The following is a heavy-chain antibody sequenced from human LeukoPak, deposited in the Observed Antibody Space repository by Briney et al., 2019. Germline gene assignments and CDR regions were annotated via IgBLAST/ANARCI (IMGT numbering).Heavy chain of an antibody. V-gene: IGHV4-39*07. CDR3: ARGGSSIAARPLRY. CDR2: IYHSGST. CDR1: GGSISSGGYY. D-gene: IGHD6-6*01. Sequence: SETLSLTCTVSGGSISSGGYYWSWIRQHPGKGLEWIGEIYHSGSTNYNPSLKSRVTISVDKSKNQFSLKLSSVTAADTAVYYCARGGSSIAARPLRYWGQGTLVTVSS. J-gene: IGHJ4*02.